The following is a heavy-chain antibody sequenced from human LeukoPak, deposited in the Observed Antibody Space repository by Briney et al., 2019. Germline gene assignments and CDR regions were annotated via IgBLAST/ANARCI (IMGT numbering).Heavy chain of an antibody. Sequence: GGSLRVSCAASGFTFSSYWMHGVRQAPGKGLVWVSRINSDGSSTSYADSVKGRFTISRDNAKNTLYLQMNSLRAEDTAVYYCARASYYDFWSGYYGMDVWGQGTTVTVSS. CDR1: GFTFSSYW. CDR3: ARASYYDFWSGYYGMDV. V-gene: IGHV3-74*01. CDR2: INSDGSST. J-gene: IGHJ6*02. D-gene: IGHD3-3*01.